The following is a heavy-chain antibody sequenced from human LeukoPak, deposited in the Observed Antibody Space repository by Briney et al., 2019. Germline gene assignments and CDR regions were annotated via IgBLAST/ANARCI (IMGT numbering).Heavy chain of an antibody. D-gene: IGHD3-10*01. Sequence: QPGGSLRLSCATPGFTFSSYAMSWVRQAPGKGLEWVSTISPSGGVTFYSDSVRGRFTISRDYSKDTLFLQMNSLRAEDTALYYCAKAHVPTMIRGVVSSDWGQGTLVTVSS. CDR2: ISPSGGVT. CDR1: GFTFSSYA. V-gene: IGHV3-23*01. CDR3: AKAHVPTMIRGVVSSD. J-gene: IGHJ4*02.